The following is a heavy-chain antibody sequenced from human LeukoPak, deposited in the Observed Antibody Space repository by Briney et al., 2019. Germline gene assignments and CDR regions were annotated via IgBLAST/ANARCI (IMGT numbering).Heavy chain of an antibody. D-gene: IGHD3-22*01. CDR1: GFTFSSYG. CDR2: IYYSGST. V-gene: IGHV4-39*01. J-gene: IGHJ2*01. CDR3: ARHFTGYDSSGYYQPWYFDL. Sequence: SGGSLRLSCAASGFTFSSYGMNWVRQAPGKGLEWIGSIYYSGSTYYNPSLKSRVTISVDTSKNQFSLKLSSVTAADTAVYYCARHFTGYDSSGYYQPWYFDLWGRGTLVTVSS.